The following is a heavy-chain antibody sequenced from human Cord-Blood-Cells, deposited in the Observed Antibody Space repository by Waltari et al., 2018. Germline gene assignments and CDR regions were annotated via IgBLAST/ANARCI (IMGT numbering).Heavy chain of an antibody. CDR2: IFSNDEK. CDR3: ARLDRVYSISSTYNWYFDL. J-gene: IGHJ2*01. CDR1: GFSLSNARMG. V-gene: IGHV2-26*01. Sequence: QVTLKESGPVLVKPTETLTLTCTVSGFSLSNARMGVSWIRQPPGQALEWLAHIFSNDEKSYSTSLKSRLTISKDTSKSQVVLTMTNMDPVDTATYYCARLDRVYSISSTYNWYFDLWGRGTLVTVSS. D-gene: IGHD6-6*01.